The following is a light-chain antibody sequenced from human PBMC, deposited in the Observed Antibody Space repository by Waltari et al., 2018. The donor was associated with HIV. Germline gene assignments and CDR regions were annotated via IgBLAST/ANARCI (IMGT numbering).Light chain of an antibody. V-gene: IGLV1-40*01. J-gene: IGLJ2*01. Sequence: QSVLTQPPSVSGAPGQRVTISCTGSSSNIGAGHDVHWSHQLPGTAPKLLIYGNNNRPSGVPDRFSGSKSDTSASLAITGLQAEDEADYYCQSFDRSLSAWVFGGGTKLTVL. CDR3: QSFDRSLSAWV. CDR2: GNN. CDR1: SSNIGAGHD.